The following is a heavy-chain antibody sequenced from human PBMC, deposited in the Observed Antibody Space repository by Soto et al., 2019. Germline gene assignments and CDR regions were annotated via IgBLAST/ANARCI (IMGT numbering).Heavy chain of an antibody. CDR3: ASRRMVRGVIDKNPFDP. Sequence: SETLSLTCAVSGGSISSGGYSWSWIRQPPGKGLEWIGYIYHSGSTYYNPSLKSRVTISVDRSKNQFSLKLSSVTAADTAVYYCASRRMVRGVIDKNPFDPWGQGTLVTVSS. CDR2: IYHSGST. J-gene: IGHJ5*02. CDR1: GGSISSGGYS. V-gene: IGHV4-30-2*01. D-gene: IGHD3-10*01.